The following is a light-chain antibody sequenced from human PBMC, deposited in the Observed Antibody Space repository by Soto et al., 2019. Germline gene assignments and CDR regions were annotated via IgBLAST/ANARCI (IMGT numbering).Light chain of an antibody. CDR3: QQYNNWPRT. J-gene: IGKJ1*01. CDR2: ATS. Sequence: EIVLTQSPATLYVSPGETATLSCRASQSLSSNVAWYQQRPRQAPRLLIYATSSRASDVPARFSGTGSGTEFTLTISSLQSEDFAVYYCQQYNNWPRTFGQGTKV. CDR1: QSLSSN. V-gene: IGKV3-15*01.